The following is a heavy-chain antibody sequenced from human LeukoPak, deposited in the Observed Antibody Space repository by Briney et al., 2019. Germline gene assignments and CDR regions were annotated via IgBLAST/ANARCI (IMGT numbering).Heavy chain of an antibody. J-gene: IGHJ4*02. V-gene: IGHV1-3*01. CDR1: GYIFSDYA. CDR2: INAGNGKT. Sequence: GASVKVSCKASGYIFSDYAIQWVRQAPGQGLEWMGWINAGNGKTKYSQKFQGRVTITRDTSASTAYMELSSLRSEDTAVYYCARARWTSTVTTYYLDYWGQGTLVTVSS. D-gene: IGHD4-17*01. CDR3: ARARWTSTVTTYYLDY.